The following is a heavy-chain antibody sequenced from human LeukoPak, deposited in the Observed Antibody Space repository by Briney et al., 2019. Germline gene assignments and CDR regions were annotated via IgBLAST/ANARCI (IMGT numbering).Heavy chain of an antibody. CDR2: INPNSGGT. CDR3: ARHREYPNEFDC. CDR1: GYAFPGYF. Sequence: GASVKVSCKASGYAFPGYFMHWVRQAPGQGLDWVGWINPNSGGTNYAQKCQGRVTMTRDTSLNTAYMELSMVRSYDPAVYYCARHREYPNEFDCWVQGTMVSVSS. V-gene: IGHV1-2*02. J-gene: IGHJ4*02. D-gene: IGHD2-2*01.